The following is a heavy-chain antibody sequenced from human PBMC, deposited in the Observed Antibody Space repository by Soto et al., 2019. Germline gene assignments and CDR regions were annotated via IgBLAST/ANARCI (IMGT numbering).Heavy chain of an antibody. CDR3: ARGDDYSITDFDY. Sequence: EVQLVESGGGLVKPGGSLRLSCAASGFTFSSYSMNWVRQAPGKWLEWVSSISSSSSYIYYADSVKGRFNISRDNAKNSLYLQMNSLRAEDTAVYYCARGDDYSITDFDYWGQGTLVTVSS. J-gene: IGHJ4*02. D-gene: IGHD4-4*01. CDR2: ISSSSSYI. V-gene: IGHV3-21*01. CDR1: GFTFSSYS.